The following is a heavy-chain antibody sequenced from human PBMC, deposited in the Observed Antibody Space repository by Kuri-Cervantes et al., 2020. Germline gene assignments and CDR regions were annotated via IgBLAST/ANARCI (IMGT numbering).Heavy chain of an antibody. D-gene: IGHD6-13*01. CDR3: ARVPRLQQLVRGFDY. V-gene: IGHV1-2*02. CDR2: INPNSGGT. CDR1: GYTFTGYY. Sequence: ASVKVSCKASGYTFTGYYMHWVRQAPGRGLEWMGWINPNSGGTNYAQKFQGRVTMTRDTSISTAYMELSRLRSDDTAVYYCARVPRLQQLVRGFDYWGQGTLVTVSS. J-gene: IGHJ4*02.